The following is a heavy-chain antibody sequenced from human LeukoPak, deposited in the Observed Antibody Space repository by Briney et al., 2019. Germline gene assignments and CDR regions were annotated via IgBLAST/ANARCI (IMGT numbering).Heavy chain of an antibody. CDR3: ARLGRGLNYDSSGYLDY. CDR1: GYTFTSYH. CDR2: MNANSGHT. V-gene: IGHV1-8*01. D-gene: IGHD3-22*01. Sequence: ASVKVSCKTSGYTFTSYHIDWVRQAPGQGPEWMGWMNANSGHTGSAEKFQGRLTMTRDASINTAFMELNSLRSDDTAVYYCARLGRGLNYDSSGYLDYWGQGTLVTVSS. J-gene: IGHJ4*02.